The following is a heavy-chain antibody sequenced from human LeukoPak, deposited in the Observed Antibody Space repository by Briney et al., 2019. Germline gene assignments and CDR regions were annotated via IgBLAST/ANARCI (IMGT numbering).Heavy chain of an antibody. CDR2: VSISSGTI. J-gene: IGHJ4*02. Sequence: GGSLRLSCAASGFTFSGHNMNWVRQAPGKGLEWISFVSISSGTIYYADSVNGRFRISRDNAKSSLDLEMNSLRAEDTAVYYCARAMSTFGGVRNYFDSWGQETLVTVSS. D-gene: IGHD3-16*01. V-gene: IGHV3-48*04. CDR3: ARAMSTFGGVRNYFDS. CDR1: GFTFSGHN.